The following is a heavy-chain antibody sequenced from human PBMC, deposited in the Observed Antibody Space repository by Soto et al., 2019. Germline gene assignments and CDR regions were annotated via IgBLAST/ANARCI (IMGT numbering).Heavy chain of an antibody. J-gene: IGHJ4*02. V-gene: IGHV3-30-3*01. CDR3: ARGLRDFDWRLPFGY. CDR1: GFTFKTYA. Sequence: GASLRLSCAASGFTFKTYAVHRVRQAPCKGLEWLSVISSDGSIACYPDSVKGRLTISREDFKKRMFLQMGSLRVEDTAVYYCARGLRDFDWRLPFGYWCKGT. CDR2: ISSDGSIA. D-gene: IGHD3-9*01.